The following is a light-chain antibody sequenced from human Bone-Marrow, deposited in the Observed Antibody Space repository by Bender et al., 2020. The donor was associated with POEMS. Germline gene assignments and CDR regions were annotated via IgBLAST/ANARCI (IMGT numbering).Light chain of an antibody. CDR2: SNY. V-gene: IGLV1-47*02. CDR3: SSWDDSLSGWV. J-gene: IGLJ3*02. CDR1: GSDIGNHY. Sequence: QSVLTQPPSVSAAPGQKVTISCSGSGSDIGNHYVSWYQHLPGTAPRLVVYSNYQRPSGVPARFSGSKSGTSASLAISDIQSEDEGDYYCSSWDDSLSGWVFGGGTKLTVL.